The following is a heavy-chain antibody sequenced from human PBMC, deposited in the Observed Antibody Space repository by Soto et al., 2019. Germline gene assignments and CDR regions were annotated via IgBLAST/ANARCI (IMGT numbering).Heavy chain of an antibody. J-gene: IGHJ6*02. CDR2: ISYDGSNK. CDR3: AKGRGEYYYYGMDV. V-gene: IGHV3-30*18. CDR1: GFTFSSYG. Sequence: HPGGSLRLSCAASGFTFSSYGMHWVRQAPGKGLEWVAVISYDGSNKYYADSVKGRFTISRDNSKNTLYLQMNSLRAEDTAVYYCAKGRGEYYYYGMDVWGQGTTVTVSS. D-gene: IGHD3-10*01.